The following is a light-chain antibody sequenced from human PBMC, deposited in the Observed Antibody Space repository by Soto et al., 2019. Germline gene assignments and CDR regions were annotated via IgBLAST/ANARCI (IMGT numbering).Light chain of an antibody. CDR1: QSVNSN. J-gene: IGKJ4*01. Sequence: EIVMTQSPVTLSVSPGDRATLSCRASQSVNSNLAWYQHKPGQTPKLLIYVASTRATGIPARFSGSGSGTEFTLTISSLQSEDFAVYYCQQYNVRPLTFGGGTKVAFK. CDR2: VAS. CDR3: QQYNVRPLT. V-gene: IGKV3-15*01.